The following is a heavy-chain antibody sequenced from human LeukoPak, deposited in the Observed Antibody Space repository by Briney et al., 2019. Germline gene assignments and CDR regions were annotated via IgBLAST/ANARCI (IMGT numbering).Heavy chain of an antibody. CDR3: ARSSGYSSSGGLNWFDT. CDR2: IYYSGST. Sequence: SETLSLTCTVSGGSISSSSYYWGWIRQPPGKGLEWFGCIYYSGSTYYNPSLKSRVTISVDTSKNQFSLKLSSVTAADTAVYYCARSSGYSSSGGLNWFDTWGQGTLVTVSS. D-gene: IGHD6-13*01. V-gene: IGHV4-39*01. CDR1: GGSISSSSYY. J-gene: IGHJ5*02.